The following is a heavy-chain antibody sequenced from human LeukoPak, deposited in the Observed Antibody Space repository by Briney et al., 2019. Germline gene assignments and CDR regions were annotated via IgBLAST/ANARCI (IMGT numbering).Heavy chain of an antibody. D-gene: IGHD5-18*01. Sequence: GGSLRLSCAASGFTFSSCAMSWVRQAPGKGLEWVSGIGGRGTSTYYADSVKGRFTISRDNSKNTLYLQMNSLRAEDTAVYYCAKGSAAQLGLLLDSWGQGTLVTVSS. CDR2: IGGRGTST. J-gene: IGHJ4*02. CDR1: GFTFSSCA. CDR3: AKGSAAQLGLLLDS. V-gene: IGHV3-23*01.